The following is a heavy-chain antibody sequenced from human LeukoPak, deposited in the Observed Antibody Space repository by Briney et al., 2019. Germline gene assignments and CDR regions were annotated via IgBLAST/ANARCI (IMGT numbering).Heavy chain of an antibody. D-gene: IGHD2-15*01. CDR2: INPNSGGT. Sequence: ASVKVSCKASRYTFTGYYMHWVRQAPGQGLEWMGRINPNSGGTNYAQKCQGRVTMTRDTSISTAYMELSRLRSDDTAVYYCARDSLPKEGDYYYYYGMDVWGQGTTVTVSS. J-gene: IGHJ6*02. V-gene: IGHV1-2*06. CDR3: ARDSLPKEGDYYYYYGMDV. CDR1: RYTFTGYY.